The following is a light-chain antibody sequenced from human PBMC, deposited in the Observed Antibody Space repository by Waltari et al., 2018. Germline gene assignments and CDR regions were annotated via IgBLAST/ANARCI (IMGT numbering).Light chain of an antibody. J-gene: IGKJ4*01. CDR2: GAS. Sequence: EVVLPQSPGSLSLSPGERPTPSCRASQSVNNNYLAWYQQKPGQAPRLLIYGASTRATGIPDRFRGSGSGTDFTLTISRLEPEDFAAYYCQQYATSPEAFGGGTKVDIK. CDR1: QSVNNNY. V-gene: IGKV3-20*01. CDR3: QQYATSPEA.